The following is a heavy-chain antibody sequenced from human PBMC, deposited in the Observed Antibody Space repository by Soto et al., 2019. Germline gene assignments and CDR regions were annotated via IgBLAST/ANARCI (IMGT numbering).Heavy chain of an antibody. J-gene: IGHJ4*02. CDR1: GFTFNTYS. CDR3: AREFRWNDVDLDY. CDR2: ISSGSSYI. D-gene: IGHD1-1*01. Sequence: GESLKISCAASGFTFNTYSMNWVRQAPGKGLEWVSSISSGSSYIYYADSVRGRFTVSRDNAKNSLWLQMTSLRAEDTAVYYCAREFRWNDVDLDYWGQGTLVTVSS. V-gene: IGHV3-21*01.